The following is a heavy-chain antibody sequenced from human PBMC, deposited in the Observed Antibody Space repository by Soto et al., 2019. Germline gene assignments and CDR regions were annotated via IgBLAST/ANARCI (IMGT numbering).Heavy chain of an antibody. CDR1: GYTFYTYG. D-gene: IGHD3-10*01. CDR2: INVYNGNA. Sequence: GASVKVSCKTFGYTFYTYGISWVRQAPGQGLEWMGWINVYNGNANYAQNLQGRVTLTTDTSTNTAYMELRSLRSDDTAVYFCARGGYYGSGSYYIYFDFWGQGTLVTVSS. V-gene: IGHV1-18*01. J-gene: IGHJ4*02. CDR3: ARGGYYGSGSYYIYFDF.